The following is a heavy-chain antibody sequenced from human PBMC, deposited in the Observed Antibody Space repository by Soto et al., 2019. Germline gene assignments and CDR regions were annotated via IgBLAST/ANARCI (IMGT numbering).Heavy chain of an antibody. CDR3: AKPVPRLRYFDWLSRPFDY. J-gene: IGHJ4*02. V-gene: IGHV3-23*01. Sequence: GGSLRLSCAASGFTFSSYAMSWVRQAPGKGLEWVSAISGSGGSTYYADSVKGRFTISRDNSKNTLYLQMNSLRAEETAVYYCAKPVPRLRYFDWLSRPFDYWGQGTLVTVSS. CDR1: GFTFSSYA. D-gene: IGHD3-9*01. CDR2: ISGSGGST.